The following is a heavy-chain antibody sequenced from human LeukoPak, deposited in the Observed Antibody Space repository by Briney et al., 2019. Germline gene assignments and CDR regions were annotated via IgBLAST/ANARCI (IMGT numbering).Heavy chain of an antibody. J-gene: IGHJ4*02. CDR1: GGTFNTYG. V-gene: IGHV1-69*13. Sequence: EASVKVSCKASGGTFNTYGISWVRQARGQGLEWMGGIIPIFGTVNYAQKFQGRVTITADESTSTAYMELSSLRSEDTAVYYCARGTVGATDYFDYWGQGTLVTVSS. CDR3: ARGTVGATDYFDY. D-gene: IGHD1-26*01. CDR2: IIPIFGTV.